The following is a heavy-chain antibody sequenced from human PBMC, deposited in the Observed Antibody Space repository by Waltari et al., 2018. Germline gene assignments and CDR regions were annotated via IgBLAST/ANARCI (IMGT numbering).Heavy chain of an antibody. Sequence: VQLVQSGGGSVQPGGSLRLSCAGAGFTFRTYWISWFRRAPGRGLEGVANIKADGVGKDYVDSVKGRFSIVRDNAKQSVFLHMDRLRVEDTATYYCASRGFFDSTGYYGGGAFDLWGPGAEVSVSS. D-gene: IGHD3-22*01. CDR1: GFTFRTYW. V-gene: IGHV3-7*01. J-gene: IGHJ3*01. CDR2: IKADGVGK. CDR3: ASRGFFDSTGYYGGGAFDL.